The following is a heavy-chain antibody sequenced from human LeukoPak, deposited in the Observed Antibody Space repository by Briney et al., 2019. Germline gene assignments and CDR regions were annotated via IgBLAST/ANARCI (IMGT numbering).Heavy chain of an antibody. D-gene: IGHD2-2*03. CDR2: IRYDGSNK. CDR3: ARVNGYCSSTSCYVSDYYYMDV. V-gene: IGHV3-30*02. J-gene: IGHJ6*03. CDR1: RFTFSSYG. Sequence: GGSLRLSCAASRFTFSSYGMHWVRQAPGKGLEWVAFIRYDGSNKYYADSAKGRFTISRDNAKTSLYLQMNSLRAEDTALYYCARVNGYCSSTSCYVSDYYYMDVWGKGTTVTVSS.